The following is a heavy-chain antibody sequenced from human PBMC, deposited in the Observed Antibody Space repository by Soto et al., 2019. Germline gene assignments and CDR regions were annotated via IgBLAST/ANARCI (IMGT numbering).Heavy chain of an antibody. D-gene: IGHD3-10*01. Sequence: QLVESGGGLVKPGGSLRLFCEASGFIFSDFYMAWIRQAPGKGLEWVSYISSDGDSTYTDSVKGRFTISRDNAKNSLYLQMNNLRAEDTAVYYCGRDRDLRWFDPWGKGTLVTVSS. CDR1: GFIFSDFY. V-gene: IGHV3-11*01. J-gene: IGHJ5*02. CDR2: ISSDGDST. CDR3: GRDRDLRWFDP.